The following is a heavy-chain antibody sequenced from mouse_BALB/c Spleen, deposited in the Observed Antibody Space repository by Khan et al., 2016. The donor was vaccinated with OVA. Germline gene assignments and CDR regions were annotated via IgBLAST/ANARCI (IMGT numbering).Heavy chain of an antibody. V-gene: IGHV1-7*01. CDR2: INPSTGYS. J-gene: IGHJ3*01. D-gene: IGHD1-1*01. Sequence: VQLQESGAELAKPGASVKMSCKASGYTFTNYWMHWVKQRPGQGLEWIGYINPSTGYSEYNQKFKDKATLTADKSSSTAYIQLSSLTSEDSAVYYCANHGSSSAWLTYWGHGTLVTVSA. CDR3: ANHGSSSAWLTY. CDR1: GYTFTNYW.